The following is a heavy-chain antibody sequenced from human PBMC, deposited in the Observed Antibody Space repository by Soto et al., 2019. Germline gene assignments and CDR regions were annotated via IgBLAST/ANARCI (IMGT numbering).Heavy chain of an antibody. Sequence: TLSLXXXXSGGSISSGGYYRSWIRXXPGXXLEWIGYIYYSGTTYYNPSLKSRVTISVDTSKNQFSLKLSSVSAADTALYYCARDLDTATYFDYWGHGTLVTVSS. CDR3: ARDLDTATYFDY. CDR2: IYYSGTT. V-gene: IGHV4-31*03. D-gene: IGHD5-18*01. J-gene: IGHJ4*01. CDR1: GGSISSGGYY.